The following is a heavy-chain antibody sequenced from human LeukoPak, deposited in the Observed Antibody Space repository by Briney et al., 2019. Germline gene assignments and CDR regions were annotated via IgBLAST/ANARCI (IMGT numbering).Heavy chain of an antibody. D-gene: IGHD1-26*01. V-gene: IGHV4-59*01. CDR1: SGSMNSYY. Sequence: PSETLSLTCTVSSGSMNSYYWSWIRQPPGKGLEWIGYIYYSGSTNYNPSLKSRVTISVDTSKNQFSLKLRSVTAADTAVYYCARLSGSYRVDYWGQGTLVTVSS. J-gene: IGHJ4*02. CDR3: ARLSGSYRVDY. CDR2: IYYSGST.